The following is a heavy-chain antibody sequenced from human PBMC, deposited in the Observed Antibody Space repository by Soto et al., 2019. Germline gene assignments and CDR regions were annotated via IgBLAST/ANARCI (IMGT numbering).Heavy chain of an antibody. CDR1: GFTFSNVW. Sequence: GGALRLSCADTGFTFSNVWMRWVRQAPGKGLEWVSRIKTKTDGGPADFAAPVKGRVTISRDDSKNTLYLQMNSLKTEDTAVYYCTTLPLDYWGQGALVTVSS. CDR3: TTLPLDY. J-gene: IGHJ4*02. CDR2: IKTKTDGGPA. V-gene: IGHV3-15*01.